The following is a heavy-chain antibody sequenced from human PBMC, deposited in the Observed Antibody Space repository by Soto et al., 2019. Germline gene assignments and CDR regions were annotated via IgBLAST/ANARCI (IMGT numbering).Heavy chain of an antibody. J-gene: IGHJ4*02. CDR3: ARGRGGDYPFNY. CDR2: INHSGST. Sequence: TSETLSLTCAVYGGSFSGYYWSWIRQPPGKGLEWIGEINHSGSTNYNPSLKSRVTISVDTSKNQFSLKLSSVTAADTAVYYCARGRGGDYPFNYWGQGTLVTVS. CDR1: GGSFSGYY. V-gene: IGHV4-34*01. D-gene: IGHD4-17*01.